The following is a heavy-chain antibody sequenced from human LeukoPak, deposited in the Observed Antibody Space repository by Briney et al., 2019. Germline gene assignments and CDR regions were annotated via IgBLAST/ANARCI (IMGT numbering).Heavy chain of an antibody. CDR1: GIILSSYW. J-gene: IGHJ4*02. CDR2: IKQDGSEK. CDR3: AKNNKQLGLRFPHFDY. V-gene: IGHV3-7*01. D-gene: IGHD3-16*01. Sequence: GGSLRLSCAAAGIILSSYWMSWVRQAPGKGLEWVANIKQDGSEKWYVDSVKGRFTISRDNAKNSLYLQMNSLRVEDTAVYYCAKNNKQLGLRFPHFDYWGQGTLVTVSS.